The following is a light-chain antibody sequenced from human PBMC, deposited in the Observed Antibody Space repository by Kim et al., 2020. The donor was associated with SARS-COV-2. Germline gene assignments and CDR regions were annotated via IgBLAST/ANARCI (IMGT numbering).Light chain of an antibody. CDR3: QAWDSSTYV. CDR2: QDS. Sequence: SYELTQPPSVSVSPGQTASITCSGDKLGDKYAWWYQQKPGQSPVLVIYQDSKRPSGIPERFSGSNSGNTATLTISGTQAMDEADYYCQAWDSSTYVFGTG. CDR1: KLGDKY. V-gene: IGLV3-1*01. J-gene: IGLJ1*01.